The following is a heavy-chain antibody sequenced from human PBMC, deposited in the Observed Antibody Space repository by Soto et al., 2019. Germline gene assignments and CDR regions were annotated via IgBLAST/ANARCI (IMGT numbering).Heavy chain of an antibody. J-gene: IGHJ6*02. D-gene: IGHD6-13*01. CDR1: GGSISSSSYY. V-gene: IGHV4-39*01. CDR3: AEQQLARHRGYYYGMDV. CDR2: IYYSGST. Sequence: QLQLQESGPGLVKPSETLSLTCTVSGGSISSSSYYWGWIRQPPGKGLEWIGSIYYSGSTYYNPSLKSRVTISVDTSKNQFSLKLSSVTAADTAVYYCAEQQLARHRGYYYGMDVWGQGTTVTVSS.